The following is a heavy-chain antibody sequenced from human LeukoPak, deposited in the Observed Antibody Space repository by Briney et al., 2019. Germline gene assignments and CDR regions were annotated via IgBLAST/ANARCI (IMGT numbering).Heavy chain of an antibody. D-gene: IGHD6-19*01. CDR1: GYTFSNYG. CDR3: AKGRVVAGTKTLGYHWFDP. J-gene: IGHJ5*02. Sequence: ASVKVSCKASGYTFSNYGLSWVRQAPGQGFGWMGWINPNTGGAKYAQKFQGRLTMTRDASINTVYMGLSRLRSDDTAVYFCAKGRVVAGTKTLGYHWFDPWGQGTLVTVSS. V-gene: IGHV1-2*02. CDR2: INPNTGGA.